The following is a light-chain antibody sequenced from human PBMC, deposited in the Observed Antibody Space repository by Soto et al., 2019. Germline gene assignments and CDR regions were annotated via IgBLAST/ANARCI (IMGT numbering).Light chain of an antibody. V-gene: IGKV1-39*01. Sequence: SQMTQSPSSLSASVGDRVTITCRASQSISSYLNWYQQKPGKAPKLLIYAASSLQGGVPSRFSGSGSGTDFTLTISSLQPEDFATDYCQQSYSTPETFGQGTKVEI. CDR1: QSISSY. CDR3: QQSYSTPET. CDR2: AAS. J-gene: IGKJ1*01.